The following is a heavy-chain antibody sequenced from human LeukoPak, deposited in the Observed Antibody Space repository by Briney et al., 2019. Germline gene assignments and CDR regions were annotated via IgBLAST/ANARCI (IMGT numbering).Heavy chain of an antibody. CDR2: IYPGDSGT. CDR3: ARHVDYYDSSGYYSPLYYYGMDV. D-gene: IGHD3-22*01. J-gene: IGHJ6*02. Sequence: GESLKISCKGSGYSFTSYWIGWVRQMPGKGLEWMGIIYPGDSGTRYSPSFQGQVTISADKSISTAYLQWSSLKASDTAMYYCARHVDYYDSSGYYSPLYYYGMDVWGQGTTVTVSS. V-gene: IGHV5-51*01. CDR1: GYSFTSYW.